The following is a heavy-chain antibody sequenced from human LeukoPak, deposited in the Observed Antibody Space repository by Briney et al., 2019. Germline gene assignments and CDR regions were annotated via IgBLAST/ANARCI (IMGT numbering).Heavy chain of an antibody. D-gene: IGHD3/OR15-3a*01. CDR3: AREEDCWFDP. V-gene: IGHV1-69*01. Sequence: ASVKVSCKASGGTFSSYAISWVRQAPGQGLEWMGGIIPIFGTANYAQKFQGRVTITADESTSTAYMELSSLRSEDTAVYYCAREEDCWFDPWGQGTLVTVSS. CDR1: GGTFSSYA. J-gene: IGHJ5*02. CDR2: IIPIFGTA.